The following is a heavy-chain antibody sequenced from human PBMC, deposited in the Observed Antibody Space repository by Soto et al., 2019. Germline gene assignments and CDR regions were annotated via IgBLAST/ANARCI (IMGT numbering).Heavy chain of an antibody. D-gene: IGHD1-26*01. CDR1: GGSFSGYY. CDR3: ARGVGIVGATYRY. V-gene: IGHV4-34*01. J-gene: IGHJ4*02. CDR2: INHSGST. Sequence: PSETLSLTCAVYGGSFSGYYWSWIRQPPGKGLEWIGEINHSGSTNYNPSLKSRVTISVDTSKNQFSLKLSSVTAADTAVYYCARGVGIVGATYRYWGQGTLVTVSS.